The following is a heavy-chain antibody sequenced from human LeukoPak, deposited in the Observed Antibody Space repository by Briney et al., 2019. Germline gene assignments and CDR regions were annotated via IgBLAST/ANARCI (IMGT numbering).Heavy chain of an antibody. J-gene: IGHJ4*02. Sequence: ASVKVSCKASGYTFTGYYMHWVRQAPGQGLERMGWINPNSGGTNYAQKFQGWVTMTRDTSISTAYMELSRLRSDDTAVYYCARVLEGYSYGYDYWGQGTLVTVSS. V-gene: IGHV1-2*04. CDR1: GYTFTGYY. D-gene: IGHD5-18*01. CDR2: INPNSGGT. CDR3: ARVLEGYSYGYDY.